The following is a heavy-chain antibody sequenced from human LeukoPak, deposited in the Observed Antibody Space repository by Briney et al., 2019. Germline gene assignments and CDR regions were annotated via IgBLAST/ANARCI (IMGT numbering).Heavy chain of an antibody. Sequence: GGSQRLSCEASGFTFSTYPMHWVRQAPDKGLEWVAMISHHGSNEYYADSVKGRFTISRDNSKNTLYLQMNNPRVEDTAIYYCARVHDTSGYYHYFDSWGQGTLVTVSS. D-gene: IGHD3-9*01. V-gene: IGHV3-30*14. CDR3: ARVHDTSGYYHYFDS. J-gene: IGHJ4*02. CDR1: GFTFSTYP. CDR2: ISHHGSNE.